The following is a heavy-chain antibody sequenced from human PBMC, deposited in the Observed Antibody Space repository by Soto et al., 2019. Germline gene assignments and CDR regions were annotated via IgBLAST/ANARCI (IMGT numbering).Heavy chain of an antibody. V-gene: IGHV1-18*01. CDR2: ISAYNGNT. Sequence: ASVKVSCKASGYTFTSYAMHWVRQAPGQGLEWMGWISAYNGNTNYAQKLQGRVTMTTDTSTSTAYMELRSLRSDDTAVYYCARQDYGGNNDYWGQGTLVTVSS. CDR1: GYTFTSYA. CDR3: ARQDYGGNNDY. J-gene: IGHJ4*02. D-gene: IGHD4-17*01.